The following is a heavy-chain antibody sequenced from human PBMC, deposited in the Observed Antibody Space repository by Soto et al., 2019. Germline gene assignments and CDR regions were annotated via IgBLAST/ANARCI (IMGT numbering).Heavy chain of an antibody. Sequence: DVQLLESGGGLVQPGGSLRLSCATSGFTFGNYGMNWVRQAPGKGLEWVSGISGGGGNTYYADSVKGRFTISRDPSKNTVFLEMNSPRAEDTAVYYCAKGFMVVVTVLRTDDAVDVWGQGTLVTVSS. V-gene: IGHV3-23*01. D-gene: IGHD2-21*02. CDR2: ISGGGGNT. J-gene: IGHJ3*01. CDR3: AKGFMVVVTVLRTDDAVDV. CDR1: GFTFGNYG.